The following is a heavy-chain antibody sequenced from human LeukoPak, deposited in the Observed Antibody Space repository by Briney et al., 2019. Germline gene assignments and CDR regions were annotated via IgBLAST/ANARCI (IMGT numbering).Heavy chain of an antibody. CDR1: GFTFSSYE. V-gene: IGHV3-21*01. Sequence: GGSLRLSCAASGFTFSSYEMNWVRQAPGKGLEWVSSITSGSSYLYYADSVKGRFTISRDNAKNSLYLQMNTLRAEDTAVYYCARDPYSGSYGNYYYYFMDVWGKGTTVTISS. D-gene: IGHD1-26*01. J-gene: IGHJ6*03. CDR3: ARDPYSGSYGNYYYYFMDV. CDR2: ITSGSSYL.